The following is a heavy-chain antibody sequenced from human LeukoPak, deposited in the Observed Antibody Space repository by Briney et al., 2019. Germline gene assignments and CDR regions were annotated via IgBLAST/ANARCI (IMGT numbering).Heavy chain of an antibody. D-gene: IGHD6-19*01. CDR3: AKERASSGWYGRIDY. V-gene: IGHV3-30-3*01. Sequence: GGSLRLSCAASGFTLSSYAMHWVRQAPGKGLEWVAVISYDGSNKYYADSVKGRFTISRDNSKNTLYLQMNSLRAEDTAVYYCAKERASSGWYGRIDYWGQGTLVTVSS. J-gene: IGHJ4*02. CDR2: ISYDGSNK. CDR1: GFTLSSYA.